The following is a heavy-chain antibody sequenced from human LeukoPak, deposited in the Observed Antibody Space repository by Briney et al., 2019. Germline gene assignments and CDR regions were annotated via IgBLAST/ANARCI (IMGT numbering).Heavy chain of an antibody. J-gene: IGHJ3*02. Sequence: GASVKVSCKASGYTFTIYAMHWVRQAPGQRLGWMGWINAGNGNTKYSQKFQGRVTITRDTSASTAYMELSSLRSEDTAVYYCARRAHYDFWSGREDAFDIWGQGTMVTVSS. CDR1: GYTFTIYA. CDR3: ARRAHYDFWSGREDAFDI. D-gene: IGHD3-3*01. V-gene: IGHV1-3*01. CDR2: INAGNGNT.